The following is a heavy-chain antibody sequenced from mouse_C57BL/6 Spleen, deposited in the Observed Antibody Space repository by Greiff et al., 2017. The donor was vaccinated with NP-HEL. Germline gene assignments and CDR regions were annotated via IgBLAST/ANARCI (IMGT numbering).Heavy chain of an antibody. V-gene: IGHV1-72*01. CDR2: IDPNSGGT. D-gene: IGHD1-1*01. J-gene: IGHJ2*01. CDR1: GYTFTSYW. Sequence: QVQLQQPGAELVKPGASVKLSCKASGYTFTSYWMHWVKQRPGRGLEWIGRIDPNSGGTKYTEKFKGKATLTVDKPSSTAYLQLSSLTSEDSAVYYCARGDAVVPYFDYWGQGTTLTVSS. CDR3: ARGDAVVPYFDY.